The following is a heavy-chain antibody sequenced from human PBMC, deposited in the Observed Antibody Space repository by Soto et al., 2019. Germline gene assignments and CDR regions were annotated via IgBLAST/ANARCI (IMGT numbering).Heavy chain of an antibody. V-gene: IGHV1-46*03. CDR3: ARASGYYSFDY. D-gene: IGHD3-3*01. J-gene: IGHJ4*02. CDR2: INPSGGTT. CDR1: GYSFTSFY. Sequence: ASVKVSCKASGYSFTSFYMHLVRQVPGQGLEWMGIINPSGGTTSYAQKFQGRVTMTRDTSTSTVYMELSSLRSEDTAVYYCARASGYYSFDYWVQGTLVTVSS.